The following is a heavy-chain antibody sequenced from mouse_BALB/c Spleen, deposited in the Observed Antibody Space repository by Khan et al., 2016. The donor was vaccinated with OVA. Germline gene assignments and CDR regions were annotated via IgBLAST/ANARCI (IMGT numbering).Heavy chain of an antibody. CDR2: INPKNGGT. D-gene: IGHD3-3*01. CDR3: ARDAGRY. V-gene: IGHV1-18*01. Sequence: EVQLQQSGPELVKPGASVKISCKTSGYTFTEYTVHWVRQSLGKSLDWIGVINPKNGGTAYNQKFKGKATLTVDKSSSNAYMEFRSLTSEDSWVYYCARDAGRYWGQGTSVTVAS. J-gene: IGHJ4*01. CDR1: GYTFTEYT.